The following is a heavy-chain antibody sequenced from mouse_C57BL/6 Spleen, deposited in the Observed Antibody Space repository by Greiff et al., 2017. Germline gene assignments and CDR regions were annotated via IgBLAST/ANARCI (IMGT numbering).Heavy chain of an antibody. V-gene: IGHV3-1*01. D-gene: IGHD2-14*01. CDR3: ARDGEYYRKAWFAY. CDR1: GYSITSGYD. CDR2: ISNSGSN. J-gene: IGHJ3*01. Sequence: EVKLVESGPGMVKPSQSLSLTCTVTGYSITSGYDWHWIRHFPGNKLEWMGYISNSGSNNYNPSLKSRISITHDTSKNQFFLKLNSVTTEDTATYYCARDGEYYRKAWFAYWGQGTLVTVSA.